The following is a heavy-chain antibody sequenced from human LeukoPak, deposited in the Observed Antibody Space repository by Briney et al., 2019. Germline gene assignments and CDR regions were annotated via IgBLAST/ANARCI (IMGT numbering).Heavy chain of an antibody. D-gene: IGHD5-18*01. CDR2: INPNSGGT. J-gene: IGHJ4*02. V-gene: IGHV1-2*06. CDR3: ARSGYSYGRIYFDY. Sequence: ASVKVSCKASGYTFTGYYMHWVRQAPGQGLEWMGRINPNSGGTNYAQKFQGSVTMTRDTSISTAYMELSRLRSDDTAVYYCARSGYSYGRIYFDYWGQGTLVTVSS. CDR1: GYTFTGYY.